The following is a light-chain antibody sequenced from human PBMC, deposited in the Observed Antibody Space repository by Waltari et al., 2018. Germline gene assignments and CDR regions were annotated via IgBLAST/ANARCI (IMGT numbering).Light chain of an antibody. Sequence: IQMTQSPSSLSASVGDRDTITCRASQSIRTYLNWYQQKPGKAPKVLIYAASSLQSGVPSRFSGSGSGTDFSLTISRLQPEDFATYYCQQSYSTPRSFGQGTKVEIK. V-gene: IGKV1-39*01. J-gene: IGKJ2*03. CDR2: AAS. CDR1: QSIRTY. CDR3: QQSYSTPRS.